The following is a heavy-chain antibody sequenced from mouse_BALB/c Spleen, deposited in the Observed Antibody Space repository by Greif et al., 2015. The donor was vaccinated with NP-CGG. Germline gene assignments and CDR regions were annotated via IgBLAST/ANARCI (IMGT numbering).Heavy chain of an antibody. CDR3: ARSGSSFFDY. J-gene: IGHJ2*01. CDR1: GYTFTSYW. Sequence: LQESGAELAKPGASVKMSCKASGYTFTSYWMHWVKQRPGQGLEWIGHINPSTGYTEYNQKFKDKATLTADKSSSTAYMQLSSLTSEDSAVYYCARSGSSFFDYWGQGTTLTVSS. D-gene: IGHD1-1*01. V-gene: IGHV1-7*01. CDR2: INPSTGYT.